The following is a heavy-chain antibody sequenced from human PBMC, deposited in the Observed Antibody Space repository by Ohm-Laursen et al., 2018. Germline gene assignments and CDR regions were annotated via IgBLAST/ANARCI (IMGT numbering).Heavy chain of an antibody. CDR1: GFTFSSYS. Sequence: SLRLSCTASGFTFSSYSMNWVRQAPGKGLEWVSSISSSSSYIYYADSVKGRFTISRDNAKNSLYLQMNSLRAEDTAVYYCARARYYYDSSGSFDYWGQGTLVTVSS. V-gene: IGHV3-21*01. CDR2: ISSSSSYI. CDR3: ARARYYYDSSGSFDY. D-gene: IGHD3-22*01. J-gene: IGHJ4*02.